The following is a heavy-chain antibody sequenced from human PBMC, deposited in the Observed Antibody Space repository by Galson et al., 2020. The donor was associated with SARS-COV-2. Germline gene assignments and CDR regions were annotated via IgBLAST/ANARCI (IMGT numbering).Heavy chain of an antibody. Sequence: QLGESLKISCAASGFTVSSNYMSWVRQAPGKGLEWVSAIYSGGSTYYADSVKGRFTISRDNSKNTLYLQMNSLRAEDTVVYYCARDLQYYGMDVWGQGTTVTVSS. CDR2: IYSGGST. J-gene: IGHJ6*02. D-gene: IGHD4-4*01. V-gene: IGHV3-53*01. CDR3: ARDLQYYGMDV. CDR1: GFTVSSNY.